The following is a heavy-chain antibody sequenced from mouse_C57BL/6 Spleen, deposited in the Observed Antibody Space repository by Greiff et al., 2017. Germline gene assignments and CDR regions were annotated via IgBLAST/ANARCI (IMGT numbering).Heavy chain of an antibody. V-gene: IGHV1-75*01. D-gene: IGHD1-1*01. CDR2: LFPGSGST. CDR3: ARLYYGSSYDAMDY. J-gene: IGHJ4*01. CDR1: GYTFTDYY. Sequence: VKLVESGPELVKPGASVKISCKASGYTFTDYYINWVKQRPGQGLEWIGWLFPGSGSTYYNEKFKGKATLTVDKSSSTAYMLLSSLTSEDSAVYFCARLYYGSSYDAMDYWGQGTSVTVSS.